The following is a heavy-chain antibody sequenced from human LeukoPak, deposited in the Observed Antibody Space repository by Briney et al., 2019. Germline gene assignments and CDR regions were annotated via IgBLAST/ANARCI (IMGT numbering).Heavy chain of an antibody. D-gene: IGHD1-26*01. Sequence: SETLSLTCTVSGGSISSHYWSWIRQPPGKGLEWIGYIYYSGSTNYNPSLKSRVTISVDTSKNQFSLKLSSVTAADTAVYYCARDGIVGATVGWFDPWGQGTLVTVSS. J-gene: IGHJ5*02. V-gene: IGHV4-59*11. CDR2: IYYSGST. CDR1: GGSISSHY. CDR3: ARDGIVGATVGWFDP.